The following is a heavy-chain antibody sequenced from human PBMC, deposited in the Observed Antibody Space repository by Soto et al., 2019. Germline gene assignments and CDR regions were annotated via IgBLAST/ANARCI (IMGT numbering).Heavy chain of an antibody. D-gene: IGHD2-2*01. J-gene: IGHJ4*02. Sequence: GGSLRLSCAVSGFSISIYAMSWVRQAPGKGLEWVAVISYDDRNKYYADYVKGRFTISRDNSKNTLYLQINSLRAEDTAVYYCANLGGGYCTSTDCPDYWGQGTLVTVSS. CDR1: GFSISIYA. CDR2: ISYDDRNK. V-gene: IGHV3-30*18. CDR3: ANLGGGYCTSTDCPDY.